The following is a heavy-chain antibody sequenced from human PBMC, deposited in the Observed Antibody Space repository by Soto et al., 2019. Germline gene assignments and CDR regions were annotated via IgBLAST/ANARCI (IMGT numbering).Heavy chain of an antibody. CDR1: GVTFASYN. CDR3: ARGGSADRQTDGYSYHDYPIDV. Sequence: PEGSLRLTCVDSGVTFASYNMHWVRQGPGPGLGWVGSISHHSDYIYHADSAKGRFPVSRDTATHSLFLDMTILRDKDTAVYYCARGGSADRQTDGYSYHDYPIDVWGQGTTVTVSS. CDR2: ISHHSDYI. J-gene: IGHJ6*02. D-gene: IGHD2-21*02. V-gene: IGHV3-21*01.